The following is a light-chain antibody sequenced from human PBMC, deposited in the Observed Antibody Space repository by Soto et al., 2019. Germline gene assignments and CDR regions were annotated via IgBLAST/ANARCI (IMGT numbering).Light chain of an antibody. CDR1: QSISST. CDR3: QQRSDWPS. Sequence: EIVMTQSTATLSVSPGERATLSCWASQSISSTLAWYQHKPGQAPRLLLYGASTRATGIPARFSGSGSGTEFTLSISSLQSEDFAVYYCQQRSDWPSFGQGTRLEIK. CDR2: GAS. V-gene: IGKV3-15*01. J-gene: IGKJ5*01.